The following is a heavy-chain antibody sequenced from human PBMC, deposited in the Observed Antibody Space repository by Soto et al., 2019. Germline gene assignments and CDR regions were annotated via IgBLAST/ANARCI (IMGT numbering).Heavy chain of an antibody. CDR3: ARGAIQVWSTPYYYYGMDV. CDR1: GYTFTSYG. Sequence: ASVKVSCKASGYTFTSYGISWVRQAPGQGLEWMGVINPSGGYTSCAQKFQGRVTMTRDTSTTTVYMELSSLRSEDTAVYYCARGAIQVWSTPYYYYGMDVWGQGTTVTVSS. D-gene: IGHD5-18*01. V-gene: IGHV1-46*01. CDR2: INPSGGYT. J-gene: IGHJ6*02.